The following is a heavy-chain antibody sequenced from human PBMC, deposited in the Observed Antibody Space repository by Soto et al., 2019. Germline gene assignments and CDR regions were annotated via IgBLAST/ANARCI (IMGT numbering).Heavy chain of an antibody. J-gene: IGHJ4*02. Sequence: GSRRLSCAASGFTFDDYTMHWVRQAPGKGLEWVSLISWDGGSTYYADSVKGRFTISRDNSKNSLYLQMNSLRTEDTALYYCAKDISSSGRGDYFDYWGQGTLVTVSS. CDR1: GFTFDDYT. CDR2: ISWDGGST. CDR3: AKDISSSGRGDYFDY. V-gene: IGHV3-43*01. D-gene: IGHD3-16*01.